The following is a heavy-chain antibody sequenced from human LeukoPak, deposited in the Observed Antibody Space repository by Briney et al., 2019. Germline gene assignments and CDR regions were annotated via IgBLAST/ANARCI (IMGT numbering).Heavy chain of an antibody. CDR2: IIAYNGNT. CDR3: ARYSSSWYLYDY. J-gene: IGHJ4*02. CDR1: GYSFTTYG. V-gene: IGHV1-18*01. Sequence: ASVKASCKASGYSFTTYGFSWMRQAPGQGLEWMGIIAYNGNTYYAENLQGRVTMTTDSSTNTAYMELRNLRSDDTAVYYCARYSSSWYLYDYWGQGTLVTVSS. D-gene: IGHD6-13*01.